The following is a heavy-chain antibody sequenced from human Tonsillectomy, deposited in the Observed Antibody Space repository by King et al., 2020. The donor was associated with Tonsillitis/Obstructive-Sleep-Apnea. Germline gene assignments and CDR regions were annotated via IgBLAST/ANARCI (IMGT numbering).Heavy chain of an antibody. CDR3: ARDRGYSNYEYWFDP. CDR1: GFTFSSYS. J-gene: IGHJ5*02. D-gene: IGHD4-11*01. Sequence: VQLVESGGGLVKPGGSLRLSWAASGFTFSSYSRNLVRQAPGKGLDWVSSISSSSSYIYNAYSVKGLFTISRATAKNSLYLQMNSLRAEDTAVYYCARDRGYSNYEYWFDPWGQGTLVTVSS. V-gene: IGHV3-21*01. CDR2: ISSSSSYI.